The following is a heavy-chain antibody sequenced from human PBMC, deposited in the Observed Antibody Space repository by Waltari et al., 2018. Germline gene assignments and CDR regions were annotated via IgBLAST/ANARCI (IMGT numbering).Heavy chain of an antibody. V-gene: IGHV3-9*01. CDR2: ISWNSDNI. CDR3: AKGHSGSYGLKD. Sequence: EVQLVESGGGLVLTGRSLRLSCAVAGFHFDDYAMPWARQAPGKGLEWVSGISWNSDNIGYADSVKGRFTISRDNAKNSLYLQMNSLRPEDTALYYCAKGHSGSYGLKDWGQGTLVTVSS. J-gene: IGHJ4*02. CDR1: GFHFDDYA. D-gene: IGHD1-26*01.